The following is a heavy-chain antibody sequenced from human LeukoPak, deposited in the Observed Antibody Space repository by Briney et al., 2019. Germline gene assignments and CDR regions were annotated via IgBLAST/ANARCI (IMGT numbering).Heavy chain of an antibody. CDR1: GYTLTELS. V-gene: IGHV1-24*01. Sequence: GASVKVSCKVSGYTLTELSMHWVRQAPGKGLEWMGGFDPEDGETIYAQKFQGRVTMTEDTSTDTAYMELSSLRSEDTAVYYCATDCRYYYDSSGYCYCVWGQGTLVTVSS. CDR2: FDPEDGET. J-gene: IGHJ4*02. D-gene: IGHD3-22*01. CDR3: ATDCRYYYDSSGYCYCV.